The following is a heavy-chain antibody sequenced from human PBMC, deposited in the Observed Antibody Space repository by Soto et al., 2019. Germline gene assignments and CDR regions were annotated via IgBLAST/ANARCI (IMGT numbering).Heavy chain of an antibody. CDR2: ISHDGART. V-gene: IGHV3-30-3*01. D-gene: IGHD2-8*02. J-gene: IGHJ4*02. CDR3: ARDKDWGWHDY. Sequence: QVQLVESGGGIVQPGESLRLSCEASGFTFISYSIHWVRQAPGKGLEWVATISHDGARTSYADSVNGRFTISRDNFKTTVYLEMNSLRVEDTAVYHCARDKDWGWHDYWGQGTLVTVSS. CDR1: GFTFISYS.